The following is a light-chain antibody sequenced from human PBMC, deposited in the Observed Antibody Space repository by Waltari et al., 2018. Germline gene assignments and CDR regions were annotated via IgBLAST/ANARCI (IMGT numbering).Light chain of an antibody. CDR2: LNNDGSH. Sequence: QLVLTQSPSASASLGASVKLTCTLSSGHSTYAIAWHQQQPEKGPRYLMKLNNDGSHIKGDGVPDRFSGSSSGAERYLTISSLQYEDEAVYYCQTWGTGFRVFGGGTTLTVL. V-gene: IGLV4-69*02. J-gene: IGLJ3*02. CDR3: QTWGTGFRV. CDR1: SGHSTYA.